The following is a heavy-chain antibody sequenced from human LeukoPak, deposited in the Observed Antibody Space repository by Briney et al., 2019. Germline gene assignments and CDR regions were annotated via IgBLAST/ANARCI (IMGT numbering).Heavy chain of an antibody. D-gene: IGHD3-10*01. CDR2: LTGSGTST. Sequence: GGSLRLSCAASGFNFSSYAMTWVRQPPGEGLEWVSTLTGSGTSTFYADSVKGRFTISRDISESTLYLKMSSLTVADAAIYYCVKARFGSGTYSAFDVCGQGTMVIVSS. V-gene: IGHV3-23*01. J-gene: IGHJ3*01. CDR3: VKARFGSGTYSAFDV. CDR1: GFNFSSYA.